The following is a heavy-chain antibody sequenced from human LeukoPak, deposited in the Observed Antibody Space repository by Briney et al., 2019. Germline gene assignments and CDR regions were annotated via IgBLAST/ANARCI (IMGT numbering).Heavy chain of an antibody. CDR3: ARRVTSSGWYRDDT. Sequence: PSATLSLTCTVSGGSISSDYWSWIRQPPGKGLEWIGYISHGGTTSYNPSLQSRVTISVDTSKNQFSLKVSSVNAADTAVYYCARRVTSSGWYRDDTWGQGTLVTVSS. J-gene: IGHJ5*02. D-gene: IGHD6-19*01. V-gene: IGHV4-59*08. CDR2: ISHGGTT. CDR1: GGSISSDY.